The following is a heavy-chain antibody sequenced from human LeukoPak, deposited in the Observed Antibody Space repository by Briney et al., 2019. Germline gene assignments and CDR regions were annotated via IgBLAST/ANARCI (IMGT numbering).Heavy chain of an antibody. Sequence: PGGSLRLSCAASGFTFSSYAMSWVRQAPGKGLEWVSTISGGGGSTYYADSVKGRFTISRDNSRNTLYLQMNNLRAEDTAVYYCAKLTYSSSSGYYFDYWGQGTLVTVSS. V-gene: IGHV3-23*01. J-gene: IGHJ4*02. CDR3: AKLTYSSSSGYYFDY. D-gene: IGHD6-6*01. CDR1: GFTFSSYA. CDR2: ISGGGGST.